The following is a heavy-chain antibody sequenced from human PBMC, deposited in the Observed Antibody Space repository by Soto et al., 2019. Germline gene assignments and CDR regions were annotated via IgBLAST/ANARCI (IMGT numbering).Heavy chain of an antibody. CDR1: GGSISSYY. V-gene: IGHV4-59*12. Sequence: SETLSLTCTVSGGSISSYYWSWIRQPPGKGLEWIGYIYYSGSTNYNPSLKSRVTISVDTSKNQFSLKPSSVTAADTAVYYCARRKGGYCSGGSCYTFDYWGQGTLVTVSS. J-gene: IGHJ4*02. CDR2: IYYSGST. CDR3: ARRKGGYCSGGSCYTFDY. D-gene: IGHD2-15*01.